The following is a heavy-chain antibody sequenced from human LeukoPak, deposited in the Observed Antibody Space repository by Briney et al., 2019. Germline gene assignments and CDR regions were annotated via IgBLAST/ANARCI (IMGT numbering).Heavy chain of an antibody. CDR2: IRYDGSNK. CDR1: GFTFSSYG. Sequence: PGGSLRLSCAASGFTFSSYGMHWVRQAPGKGLEWVAFIRYDGSNKYYADSVKGRFTISRDNSKNTLYLQMNSLRAEDTAVYYCAKDLVVVPAAQYWGQGTLVTVSS. D-gene: IGHD2-2*01. J-gene: IGHJ4*02. CDR3: AKDLVVVPAAQY. V-gene: IGHV3-30*02.